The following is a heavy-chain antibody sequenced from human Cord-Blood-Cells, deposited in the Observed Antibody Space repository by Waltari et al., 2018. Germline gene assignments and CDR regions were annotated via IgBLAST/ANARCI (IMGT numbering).Heavy chain of an antibody. J-gene: IGHJ3*02. CDR1: GESFSGYY. Sequence: QWQLQQWGAGLLKPSETLSLTCDVYGESFSGYYWCWIRQPPGKGLEWIGEINHSGSTNYNPSLKSRVTISVDTSKNQFSLKLSSVTAADTAVYDCARKLHAFDIWGQGTMVTVSS. V-gene: IGHV4-34*01. CDR3: ARKLHAFDI. D-gene: IGHD1-1*01. CDR2: INHSGST.